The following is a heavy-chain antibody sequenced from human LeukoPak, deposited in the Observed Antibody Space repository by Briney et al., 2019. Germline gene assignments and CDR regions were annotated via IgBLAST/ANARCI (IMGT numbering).Heavy chain of an antibody. D-gene: IGHD3-10*01. J-gene: IGHJ6*03. CDR3: ARSANVRRITMVRGRNYYYYMDV. CDR2: IIPIFGTA. V-gene: IGHV1-69*05. CDR1: GGTFSSCA. Sequence: ASVKVSCKASGGTFSSCAISWVRQAPGQGLEWMGGIIPIFGTANYAQKFQGRVTITTDESTSTAYMELSSLRSEDTAVYYCARSANVRRITMVRGRNYYYYMDVWGKGTTVTVSS.